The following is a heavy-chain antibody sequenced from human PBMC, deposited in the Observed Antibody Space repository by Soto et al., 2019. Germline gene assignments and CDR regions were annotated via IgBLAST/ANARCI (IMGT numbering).Heavy chain of an antibody. Sequence: QLQLQESGSGLVKPSQTLSLTCAVSGGSISSGGYSWSWIRQPPGKGLEWIGYIYHSGSTYYNPSLSSRVTISVDRSKNQFSLKLSSVTAADTAVYYSARGVGGSTIAVAGNSYYGMDVWGQGTTVTVSS. CDR1: GGSISSGGYS. CDR3: ARGVGGSTIAVAGNSYYGMDV. D-gene: IGHD6-19*01. V-gene: IGHV4-30-2*01. J-gene: IGHJ6*02. CDR2: IYHSGST.